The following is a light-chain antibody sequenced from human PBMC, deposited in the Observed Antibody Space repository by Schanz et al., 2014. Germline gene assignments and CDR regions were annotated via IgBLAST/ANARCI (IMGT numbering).Light chain of an antibody. V-gene: IGKV3D-11*01. CDR1: QGVSSF. CDR3: QQRGIWPYT. J-gene: IGKJ2*01. Sequence: EIVMTQSPATLSVSPGERATLSCRASQGVSSFLAWYQQKRGQAPRLLIYDASNRATGIPARFSGSGSGADFTLTISSLEPEDFAVYYCQQRGIWPYTFGPGTKLEIK. CDR2: DAS.